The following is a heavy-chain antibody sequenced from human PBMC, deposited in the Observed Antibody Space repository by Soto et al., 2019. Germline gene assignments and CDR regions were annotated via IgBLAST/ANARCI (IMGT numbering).Heavy chain of an antibody. D-gene: IGHD3-3*01. CDR3: ARDRRGNDFWSGYRVYYYGMDV. J-gene: IGHJ6*02. CDR2: IIPIFGTA. CDR1: GGTFSSYA. Sequence: QLQLQESGPGLVKKPGSSVKVSCKASGGTFSSYAISWVRQAPGQGLEWMGGIIPIFGTANYAQKFQGRVTITADESTSTAYMELSSLRSEDTAVYYCARDRRGNDFWSGYRVYYYGMDVWGQGTTVTVSS. V-gene: IGHV1-69*01.